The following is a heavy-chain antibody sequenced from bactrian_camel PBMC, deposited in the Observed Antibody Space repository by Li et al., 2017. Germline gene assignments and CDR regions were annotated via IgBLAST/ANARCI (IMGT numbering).Heavy chain of an antibody. V-gene: IGHV3-2*01. Sequence: HVQLVESGGGLVQPGGSLRLSCAASGVRYRRYCMGWFRQDPGKGLEWVSSVYSDGIYTYYADSVKGRFTISRDNAKNTVYLQMNSLKSEDTAMYYCAVLRCGSWALVTDWGQGTQVTVS. CDR2: VYSDGIYT. CDR1: GVRYRRYC. J-gene: IGHJ4*01. D-gene: IGHD2*01. CDR3: AVLRCGSWALVTD.